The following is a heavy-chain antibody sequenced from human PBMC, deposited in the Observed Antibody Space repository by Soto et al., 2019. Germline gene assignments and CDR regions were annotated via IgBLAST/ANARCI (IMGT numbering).Heavy chain of an antibody. CDR3: ARDEGYDILTGYYSPQRFDY. D-gene: IGHD3-9*01. V-gene: IGHV3-7*01. Sequence: GSLRLSCVVSGLAFSRYWMSWVRQAPGKGLEWVANIKQDGSEKYYVDSVKGRFTISRDNAKNSLYLQMNSLRAEDTAVYYCARDEGYDILTGYYSPQRFDYWGQGTLVTVSS. CDR1: GLAFSRYW. CDR2: IKQDGSEK. J-gene: IGHJ4*02.